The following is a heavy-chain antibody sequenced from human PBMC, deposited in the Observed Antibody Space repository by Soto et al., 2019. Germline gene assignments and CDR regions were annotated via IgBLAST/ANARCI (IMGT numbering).Heavy chain of an antibody. V-gene: IGHV3-30*18. CDR3: AKGGDYGDYYY. CDR1: GFTFSSYG. D-gene: IGHD4-17*01. Sequence: QVQLVESGGGVVQPGRSLRLSCAASGFTFSSYGMHWARQAPGKGLEWVAVISYDGSNKYYADSVKGRFTISRDNSKNTLYLQMNSLRAEDTAVYYCAKGGDYGDYYYWGQGTLVTVSS. CDR2: ISYDGSNK. J-gene: IGHJ4*02.